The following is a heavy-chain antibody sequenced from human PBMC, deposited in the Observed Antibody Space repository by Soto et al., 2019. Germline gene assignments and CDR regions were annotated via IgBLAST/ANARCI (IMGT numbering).Heavy chain of an antibody. Sequence: QVQLVESGGGVVQPGRSPRLSCAASGFTFSTYGMHWVRQAPGKGLEWVAVIWYDGSNKYYADSVTGRFTISRDNSKSTLYLQMNSLRAEDTAVYYCARDRRLGTSFDYWGQGSLVTVSS. D-gene: IGHD1-26*01. CDR1: GFTFSTYG. CDR3: ARDRRLGTSFDY. V-gene: IGHV3-33*01. J-gene: IGHJ4*02. CDR2: IWYDGSNK.